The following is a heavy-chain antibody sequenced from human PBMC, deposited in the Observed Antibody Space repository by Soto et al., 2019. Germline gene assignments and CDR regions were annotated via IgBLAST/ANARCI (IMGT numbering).Heavy chain of an antibody. V-gene: IGHV3-33*01. D-gene: IGHD3-3*01. Sequence: QVQVVESGGGVVQPGRSLRLSCAASGFTFSSFGMHWVRQAPGKGLEWVSLIWYDGSKKSYGDSVKGRFTISRDNCRNTVYLQMNRLRGDDTAVYYCARDASYYSLWSGYYPSRNGMDVWGQGTTVTVSS. CDR2: IWYDGSKK. CDR3: ARDASYYSLWSGYYPSRNGMDV. CDR1: GFTFSSFG. J-gene: IGHJ6*02.